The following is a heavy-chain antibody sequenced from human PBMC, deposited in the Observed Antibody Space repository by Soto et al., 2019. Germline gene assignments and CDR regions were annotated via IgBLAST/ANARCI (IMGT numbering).Heavy chain of an antibody. Sequence: PVGSLRLSCAASGFTFSDYYMSWIRQAPGKGLEWVSYISSSSSYTNYADSVKGRFTISRDNAKNSLYLQMNSLRAEDTAVYYCARYQLGAFDYWGQGTLVTVSS. D-gene: IGHD7-27*01. CDR3: ARYQLGAFDY. J-gene: IGHJ4*02. V-gene: IGHV3-11*06. CDR2: ISSSSSYT. CDR1: GFTFSDYY.